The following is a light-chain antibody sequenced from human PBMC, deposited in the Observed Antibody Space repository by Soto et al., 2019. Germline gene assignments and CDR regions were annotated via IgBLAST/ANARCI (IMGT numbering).Light chain of an antibody. J-gene: IGLJ7*01. V-gene: IGLV2-14*01. Sequence: QSVLTQPASVSGSPGQSITISCTGTSRDVGGYNYVSWHQQHPGKAPKVIITEVSNRPSGVSNRFSGSKSDNTASLTISGLQAEDEADYYCSSYISSSTFVVFGGGTQLTVL. CDR2: EVS. CDR3: SSYISSSTFVV. CDR1: SRDVGGYNY.